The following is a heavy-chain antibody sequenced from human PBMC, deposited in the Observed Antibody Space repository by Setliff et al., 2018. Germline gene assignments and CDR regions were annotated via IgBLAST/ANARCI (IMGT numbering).Heavy chain of an antibody. Sequence: PSETLSLTCIVSNYSISTDYYWCWIRQPPGKGVGLVANIQEEGSEKYYVDSVKGRFTISRDNAKNSMDLEMNILRAEDTAFYYCARAVVGYGDLYYFDCWGQGTLVTVSS. V-gene: IGHV3-7*03. D-gene: IGHD5-12*01. CDR2: IQEEGSEK. CDR1: NYSISTDY. J-gene: IGHJ4*02. CDR3: ARAVVGYGDLYYFDC.